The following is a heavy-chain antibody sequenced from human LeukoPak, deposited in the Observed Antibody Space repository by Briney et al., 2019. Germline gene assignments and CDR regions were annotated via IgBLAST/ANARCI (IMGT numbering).Heavy chain of an antibody. CDR3: AGVRGGYDLDPYYFDY. CDR2: IYHSGST. CDR1: GGSISSSSYY. V-gene: IGHV4-39*07. D-gene: IGHD5-12*01. Sequence: PSETLSLTCTVSGGSISSSSYYWGWIRQPPGKGLEWIGSIYHSGSTYYNPSLKSRVTISVDTSKNQFSLKLSSVTAADTAVYYCAGVRGGYDLDPYYFDYWGQGTLVTVSS. J-gene: IGHJ4*02.